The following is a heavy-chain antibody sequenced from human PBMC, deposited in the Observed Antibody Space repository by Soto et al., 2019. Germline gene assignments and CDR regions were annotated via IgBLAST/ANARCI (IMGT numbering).Heavy chain of an antibody. CDR1: DGSIGSSSFF. J-gene: IGHJ5*02. V-gene: IGHV4-39*01. CDR3: ARHPSDFWFDP. Sequence: SLPLSLTCTVSDGSIGSSSFFWVWIRQPPGKGLEWIGSIYYSGSTYYNPSLKSRVTVSVDTSKNQFSLKLSSVTAADTAVYYCARHPSDFWFDPWGQGTLVTVSS. D-gene: IGHD2-21*02. CDR2: IYYSGST.